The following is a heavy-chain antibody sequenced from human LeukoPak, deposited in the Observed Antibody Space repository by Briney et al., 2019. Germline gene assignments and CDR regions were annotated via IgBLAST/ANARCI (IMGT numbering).Heavy chain of an antibody. Sequence: PSETLSLTCTVSGGSTSSYYWNWIRQPPGQGLEWIGYIHYSGRTNYSPSLKSRVTISVDTSKNQFALKLISVTAADTAVYYCARGGFLDPFDPWGQGTLVTVSS. CDR3: ARGGFLDPFDP. D-gene: IGHD1-1*01. V-gene: IGHV4-59*01. J-gene: IGHJ5*02. CDR1: GGSTSSYY. CDR2: IHYSGRT.